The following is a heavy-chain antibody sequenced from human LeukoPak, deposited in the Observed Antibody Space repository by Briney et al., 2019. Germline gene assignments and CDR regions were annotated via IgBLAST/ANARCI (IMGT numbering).Heavy chain of an antibody. Sequence: GGSLRLSCAASGFTFDDYGMNWVRQAPGKGLEWVSGISWNGGSTGYVDSVKGRFTISRDNAKNSLYLQMNSLRAEDTAVYYCARSGGNNYHWALDIWGQGTMVTVSS. D-gene: IGHD1/OR15-1a*01. CDR2: ISWNGGST. CDR3: ARSGGNNYHWALDI. V-gene: IGHV3-20*04. CDR1: GFTFDDYG. J-gene: IGHJ3*02.